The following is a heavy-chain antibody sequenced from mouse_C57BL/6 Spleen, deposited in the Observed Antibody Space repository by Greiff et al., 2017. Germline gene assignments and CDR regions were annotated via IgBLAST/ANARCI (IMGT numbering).Heavy chain of an antibody. CDR3: ARGIRQLRPAY. V-gene: IGHV1-22*01. CDR2: INPNNGGT. CDR1: GYTFTDYN. J-gene: IGHJ3*01. D-gene: IGHD3-2*02. Sequence: VQLQQSGPELVKPGASVKMSCKASGYTFTDYNMHWVKQSHGKRLEWIGYINPNNGGTSYNQKFKGKATVTVNKSSSTAYMELRSLTSEDSAVYYCARGIRQLRPAYWGQGTLVTVSA.